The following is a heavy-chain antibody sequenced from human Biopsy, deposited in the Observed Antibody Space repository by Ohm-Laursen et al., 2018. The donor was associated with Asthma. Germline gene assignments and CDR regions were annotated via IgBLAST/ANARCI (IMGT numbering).Heavy chain of an antibody. V-gene: IGHV4-61*01. CDR1: GGSVSSGSYC. J-gene: IGHJ2*01. CDR3: ARVPTTLRYFDL. CDR2: ISYSGST. Sequence: SDTLSLTCTVSGGSVSSGSYCWSWIRQPPGKGLAWVSYISYSGSTDYNPSLKSRLTISMDMSKNQFSLKLSSVTAADTAVYYCARVPTTLRYFDLWGRGTLVTVSS. D-gene: IGHD2-15*01.